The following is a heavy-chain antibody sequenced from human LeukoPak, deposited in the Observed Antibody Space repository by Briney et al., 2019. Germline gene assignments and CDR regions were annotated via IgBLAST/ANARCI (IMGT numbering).Heavy chain of an antibody. CDR3: ARGEFDGGVYFDY. CDR1: GGSISSTNW. CDR2: IYHSGST. D-gene: IGHD3-16*01. V-gene: IGHV4-4*02. Sequence: SETLSLTCAVSGGSISSTNWWSWVRQPPGKGLEWIGEIYHSGSTNYNPSLKSRVTISVDKSKNQFSLKLSSVTAADTAVYYCARGEFDGGVYFDYWGQGTLVTVSS. J-gene: IGHJ4*02.